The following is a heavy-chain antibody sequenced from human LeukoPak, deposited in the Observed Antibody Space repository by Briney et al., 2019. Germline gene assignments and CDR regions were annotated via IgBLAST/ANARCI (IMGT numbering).Heavy chain of an antibody. CDR3: AREGCSSTSCRYYYYYGMDV. J-gene: IGHJ6*02. CDR1: GGTFISYA. V-gene: IGHV1-69*13. CDR2: IIPIFGTA. Sequence: ASVKVSCKASGGTFISYAISWVRQAPGQGLEWMGGIIPIFGTANYAQKFQGRVTITADESTSTAYMELSSLRSEDTAVYYCAREGCSSTSCRYYYYYGMDVWGQGTTVTVSS. D-gene: IGHD2-2*01.